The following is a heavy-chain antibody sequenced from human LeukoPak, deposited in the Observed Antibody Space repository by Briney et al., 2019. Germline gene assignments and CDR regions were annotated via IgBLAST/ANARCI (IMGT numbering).Heavy chain of an antibody. CDR3: ARDAQRGFDYSNSLEY. V-gene: IGHV3-33*01. D-gene: IGHD4-11*01. CDR2: IWSDGTNQ. Sequence: GGSLRLSCAAAGFTFNHYVMHWVRQAPGKGLEWVAVIWSDGTNQYYADSVKGRFTISRDDSGNTVYPQMNSLRPEDTGVYYCARDAQRGFDYSNSLEYWGQGTPVTVST. CDR1: GFTFNHYV. J-gene: IGHJ4*02.